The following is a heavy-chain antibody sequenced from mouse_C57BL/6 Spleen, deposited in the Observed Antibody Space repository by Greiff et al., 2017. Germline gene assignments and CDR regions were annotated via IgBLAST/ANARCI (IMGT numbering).Heavy chain of an antibody. Sequence: VQLQQPGAELVKPGASVKLSCKASGYTFTSYWMQWVKQRPGQGLEWIGEIDPSDSYTNYNQKFKGKATLTVDTSSCTAYMQLSSLTSEDSAVYYCARGGYSDLYTMDYWGQGTSVTVSS. V-gene: IGHV1-50*01. D-gene: IGHD2-13*01. CDR2: IDPSDSYT. J-gene: IGHJ4*01. CDR1: GYTFTSYW. CDR3: ARGGYSDLYTMDY.